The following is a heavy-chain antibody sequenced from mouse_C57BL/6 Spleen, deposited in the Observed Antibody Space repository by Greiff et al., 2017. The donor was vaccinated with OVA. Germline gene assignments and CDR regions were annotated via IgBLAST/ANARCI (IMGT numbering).Heavy chain of an antibody. V-gene: IGHV1-59*01. J-gene: IGHJ2*01. D-gene: IGHD2-3*01. Sequence: QVQLQQPGAELVRPGTSVKLSCKASGYTFTSYWMHWVKQRPGQGLEWIGVIDPSDSYTNYNQKFKGKATLTVDTSSSTAYMQLSSLTSEDSAVYYCAGWLLDFDYWGQGTTLTVAS. CDR2: IDPSDSYT. CDR3: AGWLLDFDY. CDR1: GYTFTSYW.